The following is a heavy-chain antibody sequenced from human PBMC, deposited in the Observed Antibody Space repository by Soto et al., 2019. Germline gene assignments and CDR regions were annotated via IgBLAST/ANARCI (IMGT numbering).Heavy chain of an antibody. CDR2: INPNSGGT. V-gene: IGHV1-2*04. CDR1: GYTFTGYY. Sequence: ASVKVSCKASGYTFTGYYMHWVRQAPGQGLERMGWINPNSGGTNYAQKFQGWVTMTRDTSISTAYMELSRLRSDDTAVYYCAREDTAMDTSFDYWGQGTLVTVSS. J-gene: IGHJ4*02. D-gene: IGHD5-18*01. CDR3: AREDTAMDTSFDY.